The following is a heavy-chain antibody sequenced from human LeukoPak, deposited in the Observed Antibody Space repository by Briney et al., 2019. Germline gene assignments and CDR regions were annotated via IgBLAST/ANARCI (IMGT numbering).Heavy chain of an antibody. CDR2: ISSSGSTI. V-gene: IGHV3-11*01. J-gene: IGHJ3*02. CDR3: ARDLGYDGYDAFDI. Sequence: PGGSLRLSCAATGFTFSDYYMSWIRQAPGKGLEWVSYISSSGSTIYYADSVKGRFTISRDNAKNSLYLQMNSLRAEDTAVYYCARDLGYDGYDAFDIWGQGTMVTVSS. D-gene: IGHD5-12*01. CDR1: GFTFSDYY.